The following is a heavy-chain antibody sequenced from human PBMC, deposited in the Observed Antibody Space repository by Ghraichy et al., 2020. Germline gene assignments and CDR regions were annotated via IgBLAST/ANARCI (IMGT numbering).Heavy chain of an antibody. J-gene: IGHJ5*02. D-gene: IGHD6-19*01. CDR1: GFSLSTSGVG. CDR2: IYWNDDK. V-gene: IGHV2-5*01. Sequence: SGPTLVKPTQTLTLTCTFSGFSLSTSGVGVGWIRQPPGKALEWLALIYWNDDKRYSPSLKSRLTITKDTSKNQVVLTMTNMDPVDTATYYCAHHLHIAVADLNWFDPWGQGTLVTVSS. CDR3: AHHLHIAVADLNWFDP.